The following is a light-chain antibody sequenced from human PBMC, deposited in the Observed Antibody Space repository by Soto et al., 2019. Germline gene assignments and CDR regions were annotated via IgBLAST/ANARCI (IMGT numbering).Light chain of an antibody. CDR1: SSDVGGYNY. CDR2: EVS. V-gene: IGLV2-14*01. CDR3: SSYTSSSTLGV. J-gene: IGLJ3*02. Sequence: QSALTQPASVXXXPGQSITISCTGTSSDVGGYNYVSWYQQHPGKAPKLMIYEVSNRPSGVSNRFSGSKSGNTASLTISGLQAEDEADYYCSSYTSSSTLGVFGGGTKLTVL.